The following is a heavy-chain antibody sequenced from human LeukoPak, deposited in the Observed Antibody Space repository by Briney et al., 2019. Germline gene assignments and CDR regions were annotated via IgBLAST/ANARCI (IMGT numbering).Heavy chain of an antibody. CDR2: INSDGSST. Sequence: GGSLRLSCAASGFTFSSYWMHWVRQAPGKGLVWVSRINSDGSSTSYADSVKGRFTISRDNAKNTLYLQMNSLRAEDTAVYYCASYDILTGYYLGFDYWGQGTLVTVSS. CDR3: ASYDILTGYYLGFDY. CDR1: GFTFSSYW. D-gene: IGHD3-9*01. J-gene: IGHJ4*02. V-gene: IGHV3-74*01.